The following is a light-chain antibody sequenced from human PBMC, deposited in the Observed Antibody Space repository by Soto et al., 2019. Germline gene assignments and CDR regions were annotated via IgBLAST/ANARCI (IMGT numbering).Light chain of an antibody. CDR1: SSNIGAGYD. CDR2: AYT. V-gene: IGLV1-40*01. CDR3: QSYDSSLSAVV. J-gene: IGLJ2*01. Sequence: QSVLTQPPSVSGAPGQRLTISCTGSSSNIGAGYDVHWYQQLPGTAPKLLISAYTNRPSGVPDRFSGSKSDTSASLAISGLQAEDEADYYCQSYDSSLSAVVFGGGTKLTVL.